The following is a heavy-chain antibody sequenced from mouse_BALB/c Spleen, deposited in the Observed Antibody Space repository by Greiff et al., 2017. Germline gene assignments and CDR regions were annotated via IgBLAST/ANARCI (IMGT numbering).Heavy chain of an antibody. V-gene: IGHV1-7*01. Sequence: VQLQQSGAELAKPGASVKMSCKASGYTFTSYWMHWVKQRPGQGLEWIGYINPSTGYTEYNQKFKDKATLTADKSSSTAYMQLSSLTSEDSAVYYCARKARAYYAMDYWGQGTSVTVSS. D-gene: IGHD3-1*01. CDR3: ARKARAYYAMDY. J-gene: IGHJ4*01. CDR2: INPSTGYT. CDR1: GYTFTSYW.